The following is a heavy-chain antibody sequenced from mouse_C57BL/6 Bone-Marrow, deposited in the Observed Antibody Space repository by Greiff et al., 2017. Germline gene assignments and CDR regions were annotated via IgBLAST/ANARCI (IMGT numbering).Heavy chain of an antibody. CDR2: ISAGGSYT. V-gene: IGHV5-4*03. D-gene: IGHD2-3*01. CDR1: GFTFSSYA. Sequence: EVKLLESGGGLVKPGASLKLSCAASGFTFSSYAMSWVRQTPEKRLEWVATISAGGSYTYYPDNVKGRFTISRDNAKNNLYLQMSHLKSEDTAMYYCDRWLLPLRDYGGQGTSVTVSS. CDR3: DRWLLPLRDY. J-gene: IGHJ4*01.